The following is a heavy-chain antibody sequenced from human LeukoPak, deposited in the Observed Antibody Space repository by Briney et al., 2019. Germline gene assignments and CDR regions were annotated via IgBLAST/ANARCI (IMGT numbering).Heavy chain of an antibody. D-gene: IGHD2-15*01. CDR2: IKSKTDGGTT. Sequence: GGSLRLSCAASGFTFSNAWMSWVRQAPGKGLEWVGRIKSKTDGGTTDYAAPVKGRFTISRDDSKNTLYLQMNSLRAEDTAVYYCARDQDSRLVVADIDIWGQGTMVTVSS. V-gene: IGHV3-15*01. CDR3: ARDQDSRLVVADIDI. CDR1: GFTFSNAW. J-gene: IGHJ3*02.